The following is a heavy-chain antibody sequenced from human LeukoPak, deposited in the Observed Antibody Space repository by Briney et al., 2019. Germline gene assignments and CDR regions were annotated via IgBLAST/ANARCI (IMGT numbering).Heavy chain of an antibody. CDR2: IYSGGTT. J-gene: IGHJ6*03. D-gene: IGHD3-22*01. V-gene: IGHV3-66*02. CDR1: GFTVSSSY. CDR3: ARASSGNYMDV. Sequence: GGSLRLSCVVSGFTVSSSYMSWVRQAPGKGLEWVSVIYSGGTTKYADSVKGRFTISRYNSKNTLYLQMDSLRAEDTSVYYCARASSGNYMDVWGKGTTVTVSS.